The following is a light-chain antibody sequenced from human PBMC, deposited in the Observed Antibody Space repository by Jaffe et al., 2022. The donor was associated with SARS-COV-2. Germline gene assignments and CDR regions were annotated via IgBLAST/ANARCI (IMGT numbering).Light chain of an antibody. V-gene: IGLV3-9*01. CDR2: RST. CDR3: QVWDNYTFL. Sequence: SNELTQPVSVSVALGQTARITCGRNRIGTKYVHWYQQKSGQAPVQVIYRSTSRPSGIPERFSGANSGHTATLTISGAQADDEADYYCQVWDNYTFLFGTGTSVTVL. J-gene: IGLJ1*01. CDR1: RIGTKY.